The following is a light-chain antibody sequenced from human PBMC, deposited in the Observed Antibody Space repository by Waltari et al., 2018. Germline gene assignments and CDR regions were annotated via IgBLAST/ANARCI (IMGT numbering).Light chain of an antibody. CDR3: QQYNIYWT. J-gene: IGKJ1*01. CDR2: KAS. V-gene: IGKV1-5*03. CDR1: QSIDIW. Sequence: DIQMTQSPSTLSASVGDRVTITCRASQSIDIWLAWYQQKPGKAPKLLIYKASTLERGVPSRFRGSGSGTEFTLTISSLQPDDFATYYCQQYNIYWTFGQGTKVEIK.